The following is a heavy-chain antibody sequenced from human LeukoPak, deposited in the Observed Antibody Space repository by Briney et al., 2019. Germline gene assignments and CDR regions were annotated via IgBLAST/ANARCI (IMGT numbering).Heavy chain of an antibody. V-gene: IGHV4-59*01. J-gene: IGHJ3*02. CDR2: IYYSGST. CDR3: ARGVNDFTPLNAFDI. CDR1: SGSISSYY. D-gene: IGHD3-3*01. Sequence: SETLSLTCTVSSGSISSYYWSWIRQPPGKGLEWIGYIYYSGSTNYNPSLKSRVTISVDTSKNQFSLKLSSVTAADTAVYYCARGVNDFTPLNAFDIWGQGTMVTVSS.